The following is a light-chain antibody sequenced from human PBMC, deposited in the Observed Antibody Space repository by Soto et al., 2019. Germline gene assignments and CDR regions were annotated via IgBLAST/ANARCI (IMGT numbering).Light chain of an antibody. CDR2: DAS. Sequence: EIVLTQSPATLCLSPGERATLSCRASQSVSRNLAWYQQKPGQAPRLLIYDASNRATGIPARFSGSGSVTDFTLIISSLEPEDFAVYYCQQRSNWATFGPGTKVDIK. CDR1: QSVSRN. J-gene: IGKJ3*01. V-gene: IGKV3-11*01. CDR3: QQRSNWAT.